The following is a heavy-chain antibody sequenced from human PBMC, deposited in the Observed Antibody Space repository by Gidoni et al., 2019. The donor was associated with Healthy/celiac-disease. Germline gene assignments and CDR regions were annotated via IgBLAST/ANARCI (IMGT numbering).Heavy chain of an antibody. D-gene: IGHD1-26*01. J-gene: IGHJ4*02. CDR3: AIVGATTFPFDY. CDR1: GYTFTSYY. Sequence: QVQLVQSGAEVKKPGASVKVSCTASGYTFTSYYMHWVRQAPGQGLEWMGIINPSGGSTSYAQKFQGRVTMTRDTSTSTVYMELSSLRSEDTAVYYCAIVGATTFPFDYWGQGTLVTVSS. V-gene: IGHV1-46*03. CDR2: INPSGGST.